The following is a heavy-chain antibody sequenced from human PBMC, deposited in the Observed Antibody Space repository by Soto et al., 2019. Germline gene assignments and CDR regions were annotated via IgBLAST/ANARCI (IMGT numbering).Heavy chain of an antibody. Sequence: EVQLLESGGGLLQRGGSLRLSCTASGFTFSSYAMSWVRQAPGKGLEWVSAISGSGGSTYYADSVKGRFTISRDNSKNTLYLQMNSLRAEDTAVYYCAKENGYSISWFEFDYWGQGTLVTVSS. CDR3: AKENGYSISWFEFDY. J-gene: IGHJ4*02. CDR2: ISGSGGST. D-gene: IGHD6-13*01. V-gene: IGHV3-23*01. CDR1: GFTFSSYA.